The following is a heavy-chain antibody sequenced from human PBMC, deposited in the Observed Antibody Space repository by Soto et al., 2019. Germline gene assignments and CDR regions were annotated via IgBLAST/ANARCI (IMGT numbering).Heavy chain of an antibody. J-gene: IGHJ4*02. CDR2: MNPNSGNT. CDR1: GYTFTSYD. Sequence: GASVKVSCKASGYTFTSYDINWVRQATGQGLEWMGWMNPNSGNTGYAQKFQGRVTMTRNTSISTAYMELSSLRSEDTAVYYCATGGIVVVPAAMRLWGQGTLVTLSS. D-gene: IGHD2-2*01. V-gene: IGHV1-8*01. CDR3: ATGGIVVVPAAMRL.